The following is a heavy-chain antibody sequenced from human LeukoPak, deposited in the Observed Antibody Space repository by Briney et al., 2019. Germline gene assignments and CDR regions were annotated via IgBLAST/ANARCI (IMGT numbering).Heavy chain of an antibody. V-gene: IGHV3-7*01. CDR1: GFTFSSYW. Sequence: SGGSLRLSCAASGFTFSSYWMSWVRQAPGKGLEWVANIKQGGSEKYYVDSVKGRFTISRDNAKNSLYLQMNSLRAEDTAVYYCAREMVRGVIITCPFDYWGQGTLVTVSS. CDR3: AREMVRGVIITCPFDY. CDR2: IKQGGSEK. J-gene: IGHJ4*02. D-gene: IGHD3-10*01.